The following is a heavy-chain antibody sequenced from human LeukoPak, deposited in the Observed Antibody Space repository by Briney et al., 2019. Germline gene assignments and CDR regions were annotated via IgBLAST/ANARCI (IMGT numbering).Heavy chain of an antibody. CDR2: IYHSGST. Sequence: SETLSLTCTVSGGSISSYYWSWIRQPPGKGLEWIGYIYHSGSTNYKPSLKSRVTISVDTSKNQFSLKLTSVTAADTAVYYCARGEGSGSYYKTYYYYYYMDVWGKGTTVTVSS. V-gene: IGHV4-59*01. J-gene: IGHJ6*03. CDR1: GGSISSYY. D-gene: IGHD3-10*01. CDR3: ARGEGSGSYYKTYYYYYYMDV.